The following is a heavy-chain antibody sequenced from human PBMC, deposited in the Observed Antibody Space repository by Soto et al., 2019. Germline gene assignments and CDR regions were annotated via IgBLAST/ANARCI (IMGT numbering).Heavy chain of an antibody. V-gene: IGHV1-18*01. CDR3: ARCPIVGAITKEYYYYYGMDV. CDR1: GYTFTSYG. Sequence: QVQLVQSGAEVKKPGASVKVSCKASGYTFTSYGISWVRQAPGQGLEWMGWISAYNGNTNYAQKLQGRVNMTTDTSTSTAYMELRSLRSDDTAVYYCARCPIVGAITKEYYYYYGMDVWGKGPTVTVSS. CDR2: ISAYNGNT. J-gene: IGHJ6*04. D-gene: IGHD1-26*01.